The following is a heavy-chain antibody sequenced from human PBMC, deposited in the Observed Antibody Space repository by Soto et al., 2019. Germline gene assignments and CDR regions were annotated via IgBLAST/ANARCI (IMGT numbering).Heavy chain of an antibody. V-gene: IGHV3-30-3*01. CDR3: ARWEQPLFDY. CDR1: GFNVSAYT. J-gene: IGHJ4*02. D-gene: IGHD1-26*01. CDR2: ISSDGNHK. Sequence: QVKLVESGGGVVQPGRSLRLSCAASGFNVSAYTMHWVRQAPGKGPEWVAVISSDGNHKYYTDSVKGRFTISRDTSTNTLYLQINSLRAEDTAVYYCARWEQPLFDYWGQGTLVNVSS.